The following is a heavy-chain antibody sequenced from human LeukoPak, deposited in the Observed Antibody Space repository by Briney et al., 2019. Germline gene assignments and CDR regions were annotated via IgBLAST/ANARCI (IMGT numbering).Heavy chain of an antibody. CDR3: ARDGRGGYLDY. D-gene: IGHD3-22*01. J-gene: IGHJ4*02. Sequence: PGGSLRLSCAASGFTFSTYWMSWVRQAPEKGLEWVANIKQDGSDKYYVDSVKGRFTISKDNGKNSLYLQMNSLRAEDTAVYYCARDGRGGYLDYWGRGTLVTVSS. CDR2: IKQDGSDK. CDR1: GFTFSTYW. V-gene: IGHV3-7*01.